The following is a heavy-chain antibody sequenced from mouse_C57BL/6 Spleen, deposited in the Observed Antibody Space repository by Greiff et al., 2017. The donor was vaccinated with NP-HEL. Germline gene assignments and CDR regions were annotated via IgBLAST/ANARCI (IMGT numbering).Heavy chain of an antibody. Sequence: VQLQQSGAELVRPGASVKLSCTASGFNIKDYYMHWVKQRPEQGLEWIGRIDPEDGDTEYAPKFQGKATMTADTSSNTAYLQLSSLTSEYTAVYYCTTGSNYLAWFAYWGQGTLVTVSA. CDR1: GFNIKDYY. CDR3: TTGSNYLAWFAY. CDR2: IDPEDGDT. D-gene: IGHD2-5*01. J-gene: IGHJ3*01. V-gene: IGHV14-1*01.